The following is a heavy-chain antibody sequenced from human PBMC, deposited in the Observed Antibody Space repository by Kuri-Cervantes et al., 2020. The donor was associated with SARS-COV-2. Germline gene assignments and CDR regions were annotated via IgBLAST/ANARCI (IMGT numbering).Heavy chain of an antibody. CDR3: GRHFSSGVAVVPAANDH. CDR2: INHSGST. V-gene: IGHV4-34*01. CDR1: GGSFSGYY. D-gene: IGHD2-2*01. Sequence: GSLRLSCAVYGGSFSGYYWSWIRQPPGKGLEWIGEINHSGSTNYNPSLKSRVTISVDTSKNQFSLKLSSVTAADTAVYCCGRHFSSGVAVVPAANDHWGQGTLVTVSS. J-gene: IGHJ5*02.